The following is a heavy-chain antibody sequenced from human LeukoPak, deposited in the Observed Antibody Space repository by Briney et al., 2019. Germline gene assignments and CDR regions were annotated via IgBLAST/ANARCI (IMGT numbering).Heavy chain of an antibody. CDR2: INPNTGGT. CDR3: ARVHATGYFSLDLGY. D-gene: IGHD3-9*01. Sequence: ASVKVSCKASGYTFTGYFMHWVRQAPGQGLDWMGWINPNTGGTKYAQKFQGRVAMTRDTSIGTAYMELSTVTSDDTAVYFCARVHATGYFSLDLGYWGQGTLVTVSS. J-gene: IGHJ4*02. CDR1: GYTFTGYF. V-gene: IGHV1-2*02.